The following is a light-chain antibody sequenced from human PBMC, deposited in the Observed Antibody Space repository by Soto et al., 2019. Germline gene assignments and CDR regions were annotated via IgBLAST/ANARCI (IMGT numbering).Light chain of an antibody. Sequence: DIQMTQSPSTLSASVGDRVTISCRASQSISNWLAWYQQRPGKAPTLLIYKASVLQSGAPSSFSGSGSGTEFTLSISYLQPGDRVTCLCQRYHSYPWTFGHGIKG. V-gene: IGKV1-5*03. J-gene: IGKJ1*01. CDR1: QSISNW. CDR3: QRYHSYPWT. CDR2: KAS.